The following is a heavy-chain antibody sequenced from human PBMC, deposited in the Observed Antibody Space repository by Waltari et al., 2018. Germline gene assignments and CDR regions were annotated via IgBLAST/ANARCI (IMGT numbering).Heavy chain of an antibody. CDR3: ARVAYYYGSGSLLP. Sequence: QVQLQESGPGLVKPSETLSLTCTVSGGSISSHYWSWIRQPPGKGLEWIGYIYYSGSTNYNPPLKSRVTNSVDTSKNQFSLKLSSVTAADTAVYYCARVAYYYGSGSLLPWGQGTLVTVSS. CDR1: GGSISSHY. D-gene: IGHD3-10*01. V-gene: IGHV4-59*11. CDR2: IYYSGST. J-gene: IGHJ5*02.